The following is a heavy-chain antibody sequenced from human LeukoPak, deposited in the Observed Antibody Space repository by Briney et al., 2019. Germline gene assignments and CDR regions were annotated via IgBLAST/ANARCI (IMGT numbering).Heavy chain of an antibody. Sequence: SETLSLTCAVYGGSFSDYNWTWIRQPPGKGLEWIGEIGHNGSTNYNPSLKGRVTISVDTSKNQFSLKLSSVTAADTAVYYCARDGLTMIGIWGFDPWGQGTLVTVSS. J-gene: IGHJ5*02. CDR3: ARDGLTMIGIWGFDP. CDR2: IGHNGST. CDR1: GGSFSDYN. D-gene: IGHD3-22*01. V-gene: IGHV4-34*01.